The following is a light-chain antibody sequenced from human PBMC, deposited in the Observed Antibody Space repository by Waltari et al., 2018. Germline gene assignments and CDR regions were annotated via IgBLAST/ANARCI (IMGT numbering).Light chain of an antibody. CDR3: YSTDFSGHDRV. CDR2: EDI. V-gene: IGLV3-10*01. Sequence: SYELTQPPSVSVSPGQTARITCSGDALSKKYAYWYQQKSGQAPVLVIYEDIKRPTGSPERLSGSSSGTTATLTISGAHVDDEADYYCYSTDFSGHDRVFGGGTKLTIL. CDR1: ALSKKY. J-gene: IGLJ3*02.